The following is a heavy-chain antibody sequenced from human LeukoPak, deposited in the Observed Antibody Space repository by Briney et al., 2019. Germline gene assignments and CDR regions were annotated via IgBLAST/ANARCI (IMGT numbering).Heavy chain of an antibody. D-gene: IGHD3-3*01. CDR1: GGSFSGYY. Sequence: PSETLSLTCAVYGGSFSGYYWSWIRQPPGKGLEWIGEINHSGSTNYNPSLKSRVTMSVDTSKNQFSLKQTSVTAADTAVYYCARHASAFRYDSAFDPWGQGTLVTVSS. CDR3: ARHASAFRYDSAFDP. J-gene: IGHJ5*02. V-gene: IGHV4-34*01. CDR2: INHSGST.